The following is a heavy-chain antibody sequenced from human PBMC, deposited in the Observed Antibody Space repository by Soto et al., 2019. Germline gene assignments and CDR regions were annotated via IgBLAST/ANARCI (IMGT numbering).Heavy chain of an antibody. CDR1: TMG. V-gene: IGHV2-26*01. Sequence: QVTLKESGPVLVKPTETLTLTCSVSTMGVSWIRQPPGEALEWLAHIFSSDKKYFSTSLKNRLTLSKDTSKSQAVPTLTNMDPVDTGTYFCARIQKGDEGGYFDDWGQGTRVIVSS. J-gene: IGHJ4*02. D-gene: IGHD2-15*01. CDR2: IFSSDKK. CDR3: ARIQKGDEGGYFDD.